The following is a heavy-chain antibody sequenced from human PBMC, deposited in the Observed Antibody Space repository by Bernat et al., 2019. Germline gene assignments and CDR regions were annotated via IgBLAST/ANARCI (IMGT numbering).Heavy chain of an antibody. D-gene: IGHD3-22*01. CDR3: ARDAGRSDSSGYYRHRLDS. CDR1: GGSISSGGYY. CDR2: LYYSRST. Sequence: QVQLQESGPGLVKPSQTLSLTCTVSGGSISSGGYYWSWIRQHPGKGLEWIGYLYYSRSTYYHPSLRIRVTITVDTSKNQCSLKLSTVPAADTDVYYCARDAGRSDSSGYYRHRLDSWGQGTLVTVSS. J-gene: IGHJ4*02. V-gene: IGHV4-31*03.